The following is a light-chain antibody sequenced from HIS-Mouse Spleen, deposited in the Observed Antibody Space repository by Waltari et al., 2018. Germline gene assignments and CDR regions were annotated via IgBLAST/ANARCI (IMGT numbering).Light chain of an antibody. J-gene: IGLJ1*01. Sequence: QSVLTQPPSASGTPGQRVTISCSGSSSNIGSNTVNWYQQLPGTAPKLLSYSNNQRPSGVPERFSGSKSGTSAALASSGLQSEDEADYYCAAWDDSLNGNYVFGTGTKVTVL. V-gene: IGLV1-44*01. CDR1: SSNIGSNT. CDR2: SNN. CDR3: AAWDDSLNGNYV.